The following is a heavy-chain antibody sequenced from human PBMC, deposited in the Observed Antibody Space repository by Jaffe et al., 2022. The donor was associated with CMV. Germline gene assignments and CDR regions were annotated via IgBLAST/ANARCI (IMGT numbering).Heavy chain of an antibody. CDR1: GFTFSNAW. CDR3: TTDFITVWELPADYYYYGMDV. J-gene: IGHJ6*02. Sequence: EVQLVESGGGLVKPGGSLRLSCAASGFTFSNAWMSWVRQAPGKGLEWVGRIKSKTDGGTTDYAAPVKGRFTISRDDSKNTLYLQMNSLKTEDTAVYYCTTDFITVWELPADYYYYGMDVWGQGTTVTVSS. V-gene: IGHV3-15*01. D-gene: IGHD1-26*01. CDR2: IKSKTDGGTT.